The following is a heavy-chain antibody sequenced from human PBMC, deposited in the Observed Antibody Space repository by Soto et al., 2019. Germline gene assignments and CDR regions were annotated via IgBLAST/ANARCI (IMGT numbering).Heavy chain of an antibody. CDR2: IKQDGSEK. CDR3: GRDLPSISGRPGGWFDP. CDR1: GFPFSRYW. J-gene: IGHJ5*02. D-gene: IGHD6-6*01. V-gene: IGHV3-7*01. Sequence: EVQLVESGGGLVQPGGSLSLSCAAFGFPFSRYWMSWVRQAPGEGLEWVANIKQDGSEKSYVDSVKGRFSISRDNAKNSLYLQMNSLRVEDTAVYFCGRDLPSISGRPGGWFDPWGQGTLVTVSS.